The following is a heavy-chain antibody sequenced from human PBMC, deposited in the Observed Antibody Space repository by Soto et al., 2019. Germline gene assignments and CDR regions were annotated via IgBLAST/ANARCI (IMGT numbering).Heavy chain of an antibody. CDR1: GYTFTIYG. D-gene: IGHD2-15*01. CDR2: ISAYNGNT. Sequence: ASVKVSCKASGYTFTIYGIIWVRQAPGQGLEWMGWISAYNGNTNYAQKLQGRVTMTTDTSTSTAYMELRSLRSDDTAVYYCAKQLGYCSAGRCYFEYWGQGTQVTVSS. V-gene: IGHV1-18*01. CDR3: AKQLGYCSAGRCYFEY. J-gene: IGHJ4*02.